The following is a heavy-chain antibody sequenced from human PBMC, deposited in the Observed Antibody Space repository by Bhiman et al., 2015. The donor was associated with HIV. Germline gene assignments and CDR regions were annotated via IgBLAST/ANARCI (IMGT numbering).Heavy chain of an antibody. CDR3: ARGGVNDAFDI. CDR1: GFTVSSNY. CDR2: SWNSGNI. V-gene: IGHV3-66*03. D-gene: IGHD3-16*01. J-gene: IGHJ3*02. Sequence: EVQLVESGGGLIQPGGSLRLSCAASGFTVSSNYMSWVRQAPGKGLEWVSGISWNSGNIGYADSVKGRFTISRDNSKNTLYLQMNSLRAEDTAVYYCARGGVNDAFDIWGQGTMVTVSS.